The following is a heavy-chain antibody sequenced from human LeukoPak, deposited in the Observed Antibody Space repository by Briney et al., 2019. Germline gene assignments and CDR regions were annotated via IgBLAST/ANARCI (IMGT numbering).Heavy chain of an antibody. D-gene: IGHD2-15*01. CDR3: GKGSQGSYSQH. CDR2: ISGSGGST. V-gene: IGHV3-23*01. J-gene: IGHJ1*01. CDR1: GFTFSSYA. Sequence: GGSLRLSCAASGFTFSSYAMSWVRQAPGKGLEWVSAISGSGGSTYYADSVKGRFTISRDNSKNTLYLQVNSLRAEDTAVYYCGKGSQGSYSQHWGQGTLVTVSS.